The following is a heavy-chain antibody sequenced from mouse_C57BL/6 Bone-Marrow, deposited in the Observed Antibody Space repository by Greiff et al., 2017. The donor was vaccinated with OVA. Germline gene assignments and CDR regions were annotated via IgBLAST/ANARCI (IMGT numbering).Heavy chain of an antibody. CDR2: ISSGSSTI. V-gene: IGHV5-17*01. CDR1: GFTFSDYG. J-gene: IGHJ4*01. Sequence: VQVKESGGGLVKPGGSLKLSCAASGFTFSDYGMHWVRQAPEKGLEWVAYISSGSSTIYYADTVKGRFTISRDNAKNTLFLQMTSLRSEDTAMYYCARHGSSYSLAMDDWGQGASVTVSS. CDR3: ARHGSSYSLAMDD. D-gene: IGHD1-1*01.